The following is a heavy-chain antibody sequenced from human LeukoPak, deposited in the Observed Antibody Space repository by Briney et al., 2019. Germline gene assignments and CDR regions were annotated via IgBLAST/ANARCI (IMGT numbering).Heavy chain of an antibody. D-gene: IGHD3-16*01. J-gene: IGHJ4*02. CDR3: ARASWVSSADAVR. V-gene: IGHV3-23*01. CDR1: GLSFSSFA. Sequence: GGSLRLSCAASGLSFSSFAMSWVRQAPARGLEWLSSMKGTGETFYGDSVRGRVTVFRDDSRNTVYLQLNNLRVEDTATYYCARASWVSSADAVRWGQGTVVTVSS. CDR2: MKGTGET.